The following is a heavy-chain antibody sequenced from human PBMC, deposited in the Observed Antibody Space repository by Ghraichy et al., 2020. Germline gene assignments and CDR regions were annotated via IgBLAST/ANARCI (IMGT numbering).Heavy chain of an antibody. Sequence: SETLSLTCTVSGGSISSYYWSWIRQPPGKGLEWIGYIYYSGSTNYNPSLKSRVTISVDTSKNQFSLKLSSVTAADTAVYYCARAPVGYSYGLFWFDPWGQGTLVNVSS. D-gene: IGHD5-18*01. CDR3: ARAPVGYSYGLFWFDP. CDR2: IYYSGST. J-gene: IGHJ5*02. CDR1: GGSISSYY. V-gene: IGHV4-59*01.